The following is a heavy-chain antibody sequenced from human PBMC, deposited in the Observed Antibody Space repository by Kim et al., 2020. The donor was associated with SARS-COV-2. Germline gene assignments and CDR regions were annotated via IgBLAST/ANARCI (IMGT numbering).Heavy chain of an antibody. CDR2: GST. CDR3: VKDGVTSVR. J-gene: IGHJ4*02. D-gene: IGHD4-17*01. V-gene: IGHV3-64D*09. Sequence: GSTYYADSVKGRFTISRDNSKNTLYLQMSSLRAEDTAVYYCVKDGVTSVRWGQGTLVTVSS.